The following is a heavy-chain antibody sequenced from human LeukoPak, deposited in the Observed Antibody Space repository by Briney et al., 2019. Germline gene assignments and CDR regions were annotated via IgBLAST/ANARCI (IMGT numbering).Heavy chain of an antibody. J-gene: IGHJ6*03. Sequence: GGSLRLSCAASGFTFSSYGMHWVRQAPGKGLEWVAFIRYDGSNKYYADSVKGRFTISRDNSKNTLYLQMNSLRAEDTAVYYCARPVTYYYYMDVWGKGTTVTVSS. D-gene: IGHD4-17*01. CDR1: GFTFSSYG. V-gene: IGHV3-30*02. CDR2: IRYDGSNK. CDR3: ARPVTYYYYMDV.